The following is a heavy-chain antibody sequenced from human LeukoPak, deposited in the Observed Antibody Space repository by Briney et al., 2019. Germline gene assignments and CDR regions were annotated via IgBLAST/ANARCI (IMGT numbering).Heavy chain of an antibody. V-gene: IGHV4-34*01. J-gene: IGHJ6*02. Sequence: SETLSLTCAVYGGSFSGYYWSWIRQPPGKGLEWIGEINRSGSTNYNPSLKSRVTISVDTSKNQFSLKLSSVTAADTAVYYCARGLHYDILTGYSGMDVWGQGTTVTVSS. CDR2: INRSGST. D-gene: IGHD3-9*01. CDR1: GGSFSGYY. CDR3: ARGLHYDILTGYSGMDV.